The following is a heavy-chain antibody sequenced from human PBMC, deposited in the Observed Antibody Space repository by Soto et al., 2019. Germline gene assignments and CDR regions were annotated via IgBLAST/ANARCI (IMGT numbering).Heavy chain of an antibody. V-gene: IGHV3-7*05. CDR3: ARVRRDGNTGYAMDV. CDR1: GFTFSNYW. Sequence: EVQLVESGGNLVQPGGSLRLSCAASGFTFSNYWMNWVRQAPGKGLEWVANLKRDGIEEYYVDSVKGRFTISRDNANNSLFLQMNSLRAEDTAVYYCARVRRDGNTGYAMDVWGQGTTVTVSS. CDR2: LKRDGIEE. J-gene: IGHJ6*02. D-gene: IGHD3-16*01.